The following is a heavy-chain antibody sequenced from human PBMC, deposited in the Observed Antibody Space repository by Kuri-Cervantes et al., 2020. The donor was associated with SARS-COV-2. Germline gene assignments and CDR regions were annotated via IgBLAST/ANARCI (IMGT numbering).Heavy chain of an antibody. CDR1: GGSFSGYY. J-gene: IGHJ5*02. CDR3: ARLGGYDPYNWFDP. V-gene: IGHV4-34*01. Sequence: GSLRLSCAVYGGSFSGYYWSWICQPPGKGLEWIGEINHSGSTNYNPSLKSRVTISVDTSKNQFSLKLSSVTAADTAVYYCARLGGYDPYNWFDPWGQGTLVTVSS. CDR2: INHSGST. D-gene: IGHD1-26*01.